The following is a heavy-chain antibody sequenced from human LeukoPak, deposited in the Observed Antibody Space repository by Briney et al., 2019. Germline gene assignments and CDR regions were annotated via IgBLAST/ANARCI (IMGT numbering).Heavy chain of an antibody. J-gene: IGHJ4*02. D-gene: IGHD6-6*01. CDR3: ARPKYSSSLAFDY. CDR2: IYPGDSDT. CDR1: GNTFTTSL. Sequence: GESLKISCKDSGNTFTTSLIVWVRLMPGKGLEWMGIIYPGDSDTKYSPSFQGQVTISADKSINTAYLQWSSLKASDTAIYYCARPKYSSSLAFDYWGQGIPVTVSS. V-gene: IGHV5-51*01.